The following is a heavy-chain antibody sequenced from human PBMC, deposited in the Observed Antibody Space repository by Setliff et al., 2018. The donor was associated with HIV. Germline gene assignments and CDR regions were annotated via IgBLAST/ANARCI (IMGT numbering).Heavy chain of an antibody. J-gene: IGHJ2*01. CDR1: GGTFTTYG. CDR3: ARGGLGSSGYYYEGWYFDL. Sequence: ASVKVSCKASGGTFTTYGISWVRQAPGQGLEWMGWISAYNGNTNYAQKFQGRVTITADKSTSTAYMELSSLRSEDTAVYYCARGGLGSSGYYYEGWYFDLWGRGTLVTVSS. V-gene: IGHV1-18*01. D-gene: IGHD3-22*01. CDR2: ISAYNGNT.